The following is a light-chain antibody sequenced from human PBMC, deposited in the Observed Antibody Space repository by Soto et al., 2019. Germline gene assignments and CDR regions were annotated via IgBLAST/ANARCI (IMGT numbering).Light chain of an antibody. CDR3: NSYTSSSTRV. V-gene: IGLV2-14*01. Sequence: QSALTQPASVSGSPGQSITISCTGTSSDVGGYNYVSWYQKHPGKAPKLMIYEVSNRPSGVSNRFSGSKSGNTASLTISGLQAEDEADYYCNSYTSSSTRVFGTGTKLSVL. CDR2: EVS. J-gene: IGLJ1*01. CDR1: SSDVGGYNY.